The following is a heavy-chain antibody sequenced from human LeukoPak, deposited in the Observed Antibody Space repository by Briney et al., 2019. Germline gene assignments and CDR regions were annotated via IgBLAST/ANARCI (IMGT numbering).Heavy chain of an antibody. Sequence: GGSLRLSCAASGFTFSGSAMHWVRQASGRGLEWVGRIRSKANSYATAYAASVKGRFTISRDDSKNTAYLQMDSLKTEDTAVYYCTRPRWEWLECYFDYWGQGTLVTVSS. D-gene: IGHD6-19*01. V-gene: IGHV3-73*01. CDR1: GFTFSGSA. J-gene: IGHJ4*02. CDR2: IRSKANSYAT. CDR3: TRPRWEWLECYFDY.